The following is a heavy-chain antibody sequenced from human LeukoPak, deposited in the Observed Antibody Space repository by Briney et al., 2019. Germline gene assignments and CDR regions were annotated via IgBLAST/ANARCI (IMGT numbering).Heavy chain of an antibody. D-gene: IGHD7-27*01. CDR2: YASGTT. J-gene: IGHJ4*02. Sequence: SKTLSLTCSVSGASLTIYYWNWIRQPAGKGLEWIGRYASGTTTHNPSLKSQFTMSIDTSKNQVSLKLTSVTAADTAVYYCATGDHSFDNWGQGTLVTVTP. CDR1: GASLTIYY. V-gene: IGHV4-4*07. CDR3: ATGDHSFDN.